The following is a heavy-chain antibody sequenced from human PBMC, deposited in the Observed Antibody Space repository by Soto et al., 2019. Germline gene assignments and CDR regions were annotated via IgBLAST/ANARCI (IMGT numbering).Heavy chain of an antibody. Sequence: GGSLRLSCAASGFTFSTYCMHWVRHTPGTGLVWVSRTCRYGRELYYADSVKGRFTISRDDAKNTLYLQMDSLRVEDTGIYYCVRGTTAWRGMDYWGQGALVTVSS. CDR1: GFTFSTYC. V-gene: IGHV3-74*01. J-gene: IGHJ4*02. D-gene: IGHD1-1*01. CDR2: TCRYGREL. CDR3: VRGTTAWRGMDY.